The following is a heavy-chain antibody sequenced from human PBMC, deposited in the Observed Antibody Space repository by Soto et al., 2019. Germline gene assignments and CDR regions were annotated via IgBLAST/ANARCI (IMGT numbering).Heavy chain of an antibody. CDR1: GYTFTDYY. V-gene: IGHV1-2*02. CDR2: INPNSGGT. J-gene: IGHJ6*02. Sequence: QVQLVQSGAEVKKPGASVKVSCKASGYTFTDYYMHWVRQAPGQGLEWMGWINPNSGGTNYAQKFQGRVTMTRDTSINTAYMDLRRLGSDDTAVYFCARERRDYYYYYGMDVWGQGTTVTVSS. CDR3: ARERRDYYYYYGMDV.